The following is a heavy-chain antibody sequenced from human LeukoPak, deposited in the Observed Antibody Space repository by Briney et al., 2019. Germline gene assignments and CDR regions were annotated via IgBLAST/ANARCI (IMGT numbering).Heavy chain of an antibody. V-gene: IGHV1-69*13. D-gene: IGHD3-16*02. CDR2: IIPIFGTA. J-gene: IGHJ4*02. CDR3: ARGSRDYDYVWGSYRSFYFDY. Sequence: ASVNVSCKASGGTFSSYAISWVRQAPGQGLEWMGGIIPIFGTANYAQKFQGRVTITADESTSTAYMELSSLRSEDTAVYYCARGSRDYDYVWGSYRSFYFDYWGQGTLVTVSS. CDR1: GGTFSSYA.